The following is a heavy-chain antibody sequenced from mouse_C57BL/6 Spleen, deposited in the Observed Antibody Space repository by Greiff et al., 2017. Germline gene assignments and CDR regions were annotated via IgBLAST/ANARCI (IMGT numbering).Heavy chain of an antibody. CDR2: IYPRSGNT. D-gene: IGHD2-5*01. J-gene: IGHJ2*01. Sequence: QVQLQQPGAELARPGASVKLSCKASGYTFTSYGISWVKQRTGQGLEWIGEIYPRSGNTYYNEKFKGKATLTADKSSSTAYMELRSLTSEDSAVYYWARNYSNSDYWGQGTTLTVSS. CDR1: GYTFTSYG. CDR3: ARNYSNSDY. V-gene: IGHV1-81*01.